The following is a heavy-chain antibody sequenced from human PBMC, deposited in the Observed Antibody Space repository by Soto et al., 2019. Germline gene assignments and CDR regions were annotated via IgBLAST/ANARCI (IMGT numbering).Heavy chain of an antibody. CDR2: IYYSGST. D-gene: IGHD3-22*01. V-gene: IGHV4-59*01. J-gene: IGHJ4*02. CDR1: GGSISSYY. Sequence: SETLSLTCTVSGGSISSYYWSWIRQPPGKGLEWIGYIYYSGSTNYNPSLKSRVTISVDTSKNQFSLKLSSVTAADTAVYYCARDNDRDGYKVWGQGTLVTVSS. CDR3: ARDNDRDGYKV.